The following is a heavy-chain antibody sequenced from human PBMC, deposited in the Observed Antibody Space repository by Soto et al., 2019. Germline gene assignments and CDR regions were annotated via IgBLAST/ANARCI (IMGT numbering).Heavy chain of an antibody. Sequence: EVQLLESGGGLVQPGGSLRLSCAASGFTFTTRAMSWVRQAPGKGLQWVSGISGSGGTTYYADSVKGRLTISRDNSKNMLYLQMNSLREDDTAVYYCATGTQNFDYWGRGTRVTVSS. CDR1: GFTFTTRA. V-gene: IGHV3-23*01. CDR2: ISGSGGTT. CDR3: ATGTQNFDY. J-gene: IGHJ4*02. D-gene: IGHD3-10*01.